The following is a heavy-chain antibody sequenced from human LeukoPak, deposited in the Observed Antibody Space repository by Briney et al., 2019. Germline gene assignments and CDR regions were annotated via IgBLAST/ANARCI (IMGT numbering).Heavy chain of an antibody. D-gene: IGHD3-9*01. Sequence: SETLSLTCAVSGDSINNNNWWSWVRQSPGKGLEWIGEIYHSGSTNYNPSLKSRVTISVDTSKNQFSLRLRSVTAADTAVYYRAARPIFSDGFNIWGQGTMVTVSS. CDR2: IYHSGST. CDR3: AARPIFSDGFNI. J-gene: IGHJ3*02. V-gene: IGHV4-4*02. CDR1: GDSINNNNW.